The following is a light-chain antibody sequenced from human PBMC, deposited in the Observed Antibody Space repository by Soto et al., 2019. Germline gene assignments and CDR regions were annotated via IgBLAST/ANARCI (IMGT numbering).Light chain of an antibody. CDR1: QSVSSY. CDR2: DAS. Sequence: EIVXXXXXXTXSLSPGERATLSCRASQSVSSYLAWYQQKPGQAPRLLIYDASNRATGIPARFSGSGSGTDFTLTISRLEPEDFAVYYCQQRSNWPPEATFGQGTRLEIK. V-gene: IGKV3-11*01. J-gene: IGKJ5*01. CDR3: QQRSNWPPEAT.